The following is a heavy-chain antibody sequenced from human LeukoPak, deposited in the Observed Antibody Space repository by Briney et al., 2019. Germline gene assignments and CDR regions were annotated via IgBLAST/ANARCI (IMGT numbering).Heavy chain of an antibody. CDR2: ISGSGGST. CDR1: GFTFSSYA. CDR3: AKDLPPYYDFWSGYYFDY. J-gene: IGHJ4*02. Sequence: GGSLRLSCAASGFTFSSYAMSWVRQAPGKGLEWVSAISGSGGSTYYADSVKGRFTISRDNSKNTLYLQMNSLRAEDTAAYYCAKDLPPYYDFWSGYYFDYWGQGTLVTVSS. D-gene: IGHD3-3*01. V-gene: IGHV3-23*01.